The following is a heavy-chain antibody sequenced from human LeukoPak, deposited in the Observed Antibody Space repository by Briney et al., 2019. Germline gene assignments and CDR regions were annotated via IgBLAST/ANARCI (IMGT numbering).Heavy chain of an antibody. Sequence: GGSLRLSCAASGFTFSDYYMSWIRQAPGKGLEWVSYISSSGSTIYYADSVKGRFTISRDNAKNSLYLQMNSLRAEDTAVYYCARDRGNYVIEAFDFWGQGTMVTVSS. D-gene: IGHD4-11*01. CDR3: ARDRGNYVIEAFDF. V-gene: IGHV3-11*04. CDR2: ISSSGSTI. CDR1: GFTFSDYY. J-gene: IGHJ3*01.